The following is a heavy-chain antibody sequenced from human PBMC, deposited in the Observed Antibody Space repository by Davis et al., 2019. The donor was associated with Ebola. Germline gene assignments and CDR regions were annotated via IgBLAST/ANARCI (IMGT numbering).Heavy chain of an antibody. CDR1: GGTFSSYA. Sequence: SVKVSCKASGGTFSSYAISWVRQAPGLGLEWMGRIIPILGIANYAQKFQGRVTITADESTSTAYMELSSLRSEDTAVYYCASNPLTRLLGPEPYGMDVWGQGTTVTVSS. J-gene: IGHJ6*02. V-gene: IGHV1-69*04. CDR3: ASNPLTRLLGPEPYGMDV. D-gene: IGHD1-14*01. CDR2: IIPILGIA.